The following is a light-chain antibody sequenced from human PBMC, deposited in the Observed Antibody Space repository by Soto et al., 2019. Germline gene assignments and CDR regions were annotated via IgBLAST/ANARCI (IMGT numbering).Light chain of an antibody. CDR2: EVN. CDR1: TSAVGSYNR. CDR3: CSYVATFSGV. Sequence: QSALTQTASVSGSPGQTITISCTGTTSAVGSYNRVSWYKQHPRKAHKLFISEVNKRPSGVSNRFSGSKSGNTDSMTISGLHAEDEADYYCCSYVATFSGVFAGGTQMTVL. V-gene: IGLV2-23*02. J-gene: IGLJ3*02.